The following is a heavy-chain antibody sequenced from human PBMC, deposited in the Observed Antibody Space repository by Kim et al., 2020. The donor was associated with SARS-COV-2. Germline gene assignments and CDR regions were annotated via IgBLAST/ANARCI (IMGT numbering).Heavy chain of an antibody. CDR2: IYYSGST. V-gene: IGHV4-59*08. J-gene: IGHJ5*02. CDR1: GGSISSYY. D-gene: IGHD3-10*01. Sequence: SETLSLTCTVSGGSISSYYWSWIRQPPGKGLEWIGYIYYSGSTNYNLSLKSRVTISVDTSKNQFSLKLSSATAADTAVYYCARHKAGLLWFGELFDWFDPWGQGTLVTVS. CDR3: ARHKAGLLWFGELFDWFDP.